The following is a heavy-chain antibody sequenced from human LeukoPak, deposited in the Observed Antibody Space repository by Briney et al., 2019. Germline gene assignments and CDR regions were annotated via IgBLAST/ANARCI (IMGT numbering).Heavy chain of an antibody. J-gene: IGHJ4*02. CDR3: ARGSAPNYDFWSGYYREDYFDY. Sequence: GGSLRLSCAASGFTFSSYAMHWVRQAPGKGLEYVSAISSNGSSTYYANSVKGRFTISRDNSKNTLYLQMGSLRAEDMAVYYCARGSAPNYDFWSGYYREDYFDYWGQGTLVTVSS. D-gene: IGHD3-3*01. CDR2: ISSNGSST. CDR1: GFTFSSYA. V-gene: IGHV3-64*01.